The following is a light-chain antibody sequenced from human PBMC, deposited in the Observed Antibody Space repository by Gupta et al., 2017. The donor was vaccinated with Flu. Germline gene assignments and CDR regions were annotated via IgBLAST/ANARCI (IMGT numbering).Light chain of an antibody. CDR2: GNN. Sequence: QSVLTQPPSVSGAPGQRVTISRTGSSSNFGAGYDVHWYQQIPGTAPKLLIYGNNNRPSGVPDRFSGSKSGTSASLAITGLQAEDEADYYCQSYDTSLSGWVFGGGTKLTVL. CDR3: QSYDTSLSGWV. V-gene: IGLV1-40*01. J-gene: IGLJ3*02. CDR1: SSNFGAGYD.